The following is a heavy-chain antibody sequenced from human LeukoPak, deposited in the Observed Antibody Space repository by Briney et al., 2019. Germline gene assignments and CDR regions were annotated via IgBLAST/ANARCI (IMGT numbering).Heavy chain of an antibody. Sequence: SGGSLRLSCAASGFTFSRYWMHWLRQGPGKGLVWVSRISTDGSSSTYADSVKGRFTISRDNGKNTLYLQMNSLRAEDTAVYYCASYLTSIPSGMDVWGQGTTVIVSS. D-gene: IGHD2/OR15-2a*01. V-gene: IGHV3-74*01. CDR3: ASYLTSIPSGMDV. CDR1: GFTFSRYW. CDR2: ISTDGSSS. J-gene: IGHJ6*02.